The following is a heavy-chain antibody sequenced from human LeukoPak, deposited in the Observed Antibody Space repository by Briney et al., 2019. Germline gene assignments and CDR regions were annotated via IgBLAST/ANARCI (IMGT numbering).Heavy chain of an antibody. Sequence: GASVKVSCKASGYTFTSYGISWVRQAPGQGLEWMGWISAYNGNTNYAQKLQGRVTMTTDTSTSTAYMELRSLRSDDTAGYYCARDRTMVRGVIHRTYYYYGMDVWGQGTTVTVSS. CDR2: ISAYNGNT. V-gene: IGHV1-18*01. D-gene: IGHD3-10*01. CDR1: GYTFTSYG. CDR3: ARDRTMVRGVIHRTYYYYGMDV. J-gene: IGHJ6*02.